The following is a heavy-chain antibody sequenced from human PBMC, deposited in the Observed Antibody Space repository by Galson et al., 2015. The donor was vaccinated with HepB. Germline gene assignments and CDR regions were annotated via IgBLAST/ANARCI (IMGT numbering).Heavy chain of an antibody. D-gene: IGHD6-19*01. CDR1: GFTFSSYA. CDR2: ISGSGGST. V-gene: IGHV3-23*01. Sequence: LRLSCAASGFTFSSYAMSWVRQAPGKGLEWVSAISGSGGSTYYADSVKGRFTISRDNSKNTLYLQMNSLRAEDTAVYYCATGTGPAWLYGPPHFDYWGQGTLVTVSS. J-gene: IGHJ4*02. CDR3: ATGTGPAWLYGPPHFDY.